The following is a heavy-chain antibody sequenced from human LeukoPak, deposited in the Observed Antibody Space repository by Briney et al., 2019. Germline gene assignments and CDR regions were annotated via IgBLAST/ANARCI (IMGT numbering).Heavy chain of an antibody. CDR3: ARVKVELATMLLDY. CDR1: GFTFSSYW. J-gene: IGHJ4*02. V-gene: IGHV3-74*01. D-gene: IGHD5-24*01. CDR2: INSDGSTT. Sequence: GGSLRLSCAASGFTFSSYWMHWVRQAPGKGLVWVSRINSDGSTTNYADSVKGRFTISRDNAKNTLYLQMNTLRVEGTAVYYCARVKVELATMLLDYWGQGTLVTVSS.